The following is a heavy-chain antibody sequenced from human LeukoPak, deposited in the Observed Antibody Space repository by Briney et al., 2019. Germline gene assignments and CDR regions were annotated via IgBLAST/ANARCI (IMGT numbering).Heavy chain of an antibody. V-gene: IGHV3-30*02. CDR3: AKAETHRDYDFWSGYMWMYYFDY. Sequence: YYVASLKGRFPISRDNSKNTLYLQMNGLRAEDTAVYYCAKAETHRDYDFWSGYMWMYYFDYWGQGTLVTVSS. J-gene: IGHJ4*02. D-gene: IGHD3-3*01.